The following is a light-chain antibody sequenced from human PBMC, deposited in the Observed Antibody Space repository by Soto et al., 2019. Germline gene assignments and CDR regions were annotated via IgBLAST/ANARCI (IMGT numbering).Light chain of an antibody. CDR2: AAS. J-gene: IGKJ2*01. V-gene: IGKV1-8*01. CDR3: QQYYTYPQT. Sequence: AIRMTQSPSSFSASTGDRVTITCRASQGISRYLAWYQQKPGKAPKLLVYAASTLQYGVPSRFSGSGSGTDFTLTISCLQSEDFATYFCQQYYTYPQTFVQGTKVDSK. CDR1: QGISRY.